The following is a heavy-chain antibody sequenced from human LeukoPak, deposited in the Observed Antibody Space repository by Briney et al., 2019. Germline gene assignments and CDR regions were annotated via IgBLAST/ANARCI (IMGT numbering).Heavy chain of an antibody. CDR2: INHSGST. CDR3: ARQLSGSGSYYTPPRY. V-gene: IGHV4-34*01. D-gene: IGHD3-10*01. CDR1: GGSFSGYY. Sequence: PSETLSLTCAVYGGSFSGYYWSWIRQPPGKGLEWIGEINHSGSTNYNPSLKSRVTISVDTSKNQFSLKLSSVTAADTAVYYCARQLSGSGSYYTPPRYWGQGTLVTVSS. J-gene: IGHJ4*02.